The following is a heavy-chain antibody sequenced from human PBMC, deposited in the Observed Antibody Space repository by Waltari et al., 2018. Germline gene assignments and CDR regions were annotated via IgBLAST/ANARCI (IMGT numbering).Heavy chain of an antibody. CDR3: ARVIVYSDSPVCDF. CDR1: GFTFGDDS. D-gene: IGHD2-21*01. CDR2: ISSADYS. V-gene: IGHV3-21*01. J-gene: IGHJ4*01. Sequence: EVQLVESGGGLVNPGGSLRRSCAASGFTFGDDSMTWVRQAPGKGLEWVSSISSADYSLDADSMKGRFIISRDNAKNSLYLQMNGLRGEDTAVYYCARVIVYSDSPVCDFWGQGTLVIVSS.